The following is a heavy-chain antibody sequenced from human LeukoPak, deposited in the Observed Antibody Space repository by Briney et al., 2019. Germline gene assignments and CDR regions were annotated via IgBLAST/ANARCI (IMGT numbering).Heavy chain of an antibody. J-gene: IGHJ4*02. D-gene: IGHD3-22*01. V-gene: IGHV3-33*01. CDR3: ARSDMSSGYYYAHFDY. CDR1: GFTFSSYG. CDR2: IWYDGSNK. Sequence: GGSLRLSCAASGFTFSSYGMHWVRQAPGKGLEWVAVIWYDGSNKYYADSVKGRFTISRDNSKNTLYLQMNSLRAEDTAVYYCARSDMSSGYYYAHFDYWGQGTLVTVAS.